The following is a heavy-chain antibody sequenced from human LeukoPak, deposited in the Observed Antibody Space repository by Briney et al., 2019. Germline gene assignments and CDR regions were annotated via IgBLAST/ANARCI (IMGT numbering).Heavy chain of an antibody. CDR3: ARDRLAAAGEVDY. V-gene: IGHV3-43D*04. Sequence: GGSLRLSCVASGFTFDDYAMRWVRQAPGKGLEWVSLITWDGTTTYYADSVKGRFTISRDNSKNTLYLQMNSLRAEDTAVYYCARDRLAAAGEVDYWGQGTLVTVSS. D-gene: IGHD6-13*01. CDR1: GFTFDDYA. J-gene: IGHJ4*02. CDR2: ITWDGTTT.